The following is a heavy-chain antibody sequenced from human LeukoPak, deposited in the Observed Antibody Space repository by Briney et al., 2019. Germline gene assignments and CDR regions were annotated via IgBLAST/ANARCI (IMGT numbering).Heavy chain of an antibody. V-gene: IGHV3-23*01. CDR2: ISGSGGST. D-gene: IGHD3-16*02. CDR3: AKAVYDYVWGSYRLYYFDY. J-gene: IGHJ4*02. Sequence: PGGSLRLSCAASGFTVSSNYMSWVRQAPGKGLEWVSAISGSGGSTYYADSVKGRFTISRDNSKNTLYLQMNSLRAEDTAVYYCAKAVYDYVWGSYRLYYFDYWGQGTLVTVSS. CDR1: GFTVSSNY.